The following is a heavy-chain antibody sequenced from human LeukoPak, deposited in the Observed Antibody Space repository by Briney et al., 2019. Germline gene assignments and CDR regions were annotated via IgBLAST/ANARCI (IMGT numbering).Heavy chain of an antibody. Sequence: SVKVSCKASGGTFSSYAISWVRQAPGQGLEWMGGIIPIFGTANYAQKFQGRVTITTDESTSTAYMELSSLRSEDTAVYYCARSGGGDYVWGSYPLNWFDPWGQGTLVTVSS. CDR2: IIPIFGTA. J-gene: IGHJ5*02. CDR3: ARSGGGDYVWGSYPLNWFDP. CDR1: GGTFSSYA. V-gene: IGHV1-69*05. D-gene: IGHD3-16*02.